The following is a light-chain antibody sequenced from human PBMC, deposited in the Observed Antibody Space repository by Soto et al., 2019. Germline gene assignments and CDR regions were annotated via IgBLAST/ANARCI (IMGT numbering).Light chain of an antibody. CDR3: QQRSNWPWA. J-gene: IGKJ3*01. CDR1: QSVSSY. V-gene: IGKV3-11*01. CDR2: DAS. Sequence: EIVLTQSPATLSLSPGERATLSCRASQSVSSYLAWYQQKPGQAPRLLIYDASNRATGIPARFSGSGSGTDFTLNISSLEPEDFAVYYCQQRSNWPWAFGPGTKVDIK.